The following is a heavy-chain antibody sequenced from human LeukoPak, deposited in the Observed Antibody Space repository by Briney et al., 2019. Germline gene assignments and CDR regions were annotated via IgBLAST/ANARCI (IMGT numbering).Heavy chain of an antibody. CDR1: GFTFSSYC. CDR3: GRRQVDFEVLWCGETDDAFDI. CDR2: INSGGSST. J-gene: IGHJ3*02. D-gene: IGHD3-10*01. Sequence: GGSLRLSCAASGFTFSSYCMNWVRQAPGKGLVWVSRINSGGSSTSYADSVKGRFTISRDNAKNTLYLQMNSLRAEDTAVYYFGRRQVDFEVLWCGETDDAFDIWGQGTMVTVSS. V-gene: IGHV3-74*01.